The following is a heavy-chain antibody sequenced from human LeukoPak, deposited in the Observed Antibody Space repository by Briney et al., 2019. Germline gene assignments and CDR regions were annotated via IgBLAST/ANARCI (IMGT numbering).Heavy chain of an antibody. CDR2: ISAYNGNT. Sequence: ASVKVSCKASGYTFTSYGISWVRQAPGQGLEWMGWISAYNGNTNYAQKFQGRVTMTEDTSTDTAYMELSSLRSEDTAVYYCARLNGSGSYYNWGQGTLVTVSS. V-gene: IGHV1-18*01. CDR1: GYTFTSYG. D-gene: IGHD3-10*01. CDR3: ARLNGSGSYYN. J-gene: IGHJ4*02.